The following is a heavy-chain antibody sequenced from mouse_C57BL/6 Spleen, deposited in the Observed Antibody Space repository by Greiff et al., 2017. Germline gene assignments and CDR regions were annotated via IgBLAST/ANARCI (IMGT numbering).Heavy chain of an antibody. CDR1: GYTFTSYW. CDR3: AKCSWGGSYALDY. CDR2: IDPNSGGT. D-gene: IGHD1-1*02. Sequence: QVQLQQPGAELVKPGASVKLSCTASGYTFTSYWMHWVKQRPGRGLEWIGRIDPNSGGTKYNETFKSKATLTVDKPSSTAYMQLSRLTSEDSADYDSAKCSWGGSYALDYWGQGTTLTVSS. J-gene: IGHJ2*01. V-gene: IGHV1-72*01.